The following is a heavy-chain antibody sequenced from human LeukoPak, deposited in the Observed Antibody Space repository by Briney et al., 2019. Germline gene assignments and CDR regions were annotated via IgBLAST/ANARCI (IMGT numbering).Heavy chain of an antibody. J-gene: IGHJ6*02. Sequence: SQTLSLTCAISGDGVSSNSAAWNWIRKSPSRGLEWLGRTYYRSKWYNDYAVSVKSRITINPDTSKNQFSLQLNSVTPEDTAVYYCARYYYDSSGEPYGMDVWGQGTTVTVSS. CDR2: TYYRSKWYN. CDR1: GDGVSSNSAA. D-gene: IGHD3-22*01. V-gene: IGHV6-1*01. CDR3: ARYYYDSSGEPYGMDV.